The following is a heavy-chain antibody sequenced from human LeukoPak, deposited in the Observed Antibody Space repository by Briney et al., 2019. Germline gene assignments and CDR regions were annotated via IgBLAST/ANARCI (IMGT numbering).Heavy chain of an antibody. D-gene: IGHD3-3*01. V-gene: IGHV1-18*01. CDR1: GYAFTSYG. CDR3: ARNYDFWSGYYNWFDP. Sequence: ASVKVSCKASGYAFTSYGISWVRQAPGQGLEWMGWISAYNGNTNYAQKLQGRVTMTTDTSTSTAYMELRSLRSDDTAVYYCARNYDFWSGYYNWFDPWGQGTLVTVYS. J-gene: IGHJ5*02. CDR2: ISAYNGNT.